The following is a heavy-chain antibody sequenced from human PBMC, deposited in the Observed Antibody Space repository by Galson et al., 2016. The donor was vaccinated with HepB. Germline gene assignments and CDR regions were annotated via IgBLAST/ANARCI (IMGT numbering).Heavy chain of an antibody. D-gene: IGHD3-10*01. CDR3: AKEHYFGSWSYFDS. Sequence: SLRLSCAASGFTFSDYYMTWIRQAPGKGLEWVSSISSRSASAIHYADSVKGRFTISRDNAKNSLFLQMNSLRAEDTAVYYCAKEHYFGSWSYFDSWGQGTLVTVSS. CDR2: ISSRSASAI. J-gene: IGHJ4*02. CDR1: GFTFSDYY. V-gene: IGHV3-11*01.